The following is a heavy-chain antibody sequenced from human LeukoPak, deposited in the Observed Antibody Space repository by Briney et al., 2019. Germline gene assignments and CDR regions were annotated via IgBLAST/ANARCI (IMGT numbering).Heavy chain of an antibody. D-gene: IGHD3-10*01. CDR2: INTGNGNT. CDR1: GYTFTVYA. CDR3: ARGYGSGSLHY. V-gene: IGHV1-3*04. Sequence: ASVKVSCKASGYTFTVYAIHWVRQAPGQRLEWMVWINTGNGNTRNSQKFQDRFTIARDTTASIAYMELSSLRSEDTAVYYCARGYGSGSLHYWGQGTLVTVSS. J-gene: IGHJ4*02.